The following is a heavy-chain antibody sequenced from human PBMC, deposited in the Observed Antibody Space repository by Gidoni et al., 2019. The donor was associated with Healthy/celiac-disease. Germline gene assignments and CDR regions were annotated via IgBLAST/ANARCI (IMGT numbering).Heavy chain of an antibody. CDR1: GCSISSYY. CDR2: IYYSGST. D-gene: IGHD6-19*01. CDR3: AGRPSAVAGYDY. V-gene: IGHV4-59*07. J-gene: IGHJ4*02. Sequence: QVQLQESGPGLAKPSDTLSLTCTDSGCSISSYYWSWIRQPPGKGLEWIGYIYYSGSTNYNPSLKSRVTISVDTSKNQFSLKLSSVTAADTAVYYCAGRPSAVAGYDYWGQGTLVTVSS.